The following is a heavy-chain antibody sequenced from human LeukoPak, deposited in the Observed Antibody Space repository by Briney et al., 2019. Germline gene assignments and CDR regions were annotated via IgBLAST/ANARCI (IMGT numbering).Heavy chain of an antibody. CDR1: GFTFTYYA. CDR3: VKDSKKRTNYNSDSSGYYYHAFGV. CDR2: ISGNGGST. V-gene: IGHV3-64D*06. J-gene: IGHJ3*01. D-gene: IGHD3-22*01. Sequence: PGGSLRLSCSASGFTFTYYAMHWVRQAPGKGLEHVSAISGNGGSTFHADSVKGRVLISRDNSKNALHLQMSSLRIEDTAVYYCVKDSKKRTNYNSDSSGYYYHAFGVWGQGTMVTVSS.